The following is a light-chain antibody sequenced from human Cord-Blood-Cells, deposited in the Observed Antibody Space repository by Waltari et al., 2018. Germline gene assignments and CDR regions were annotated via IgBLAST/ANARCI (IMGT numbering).Light chain of an antibody. Sequence: EIVLTQSPATLSLSPGERATLSCRASQRVSSYLAWYQQKPGQAPRLLIYDASNRATGIPARFSGSGSGTDFTLTISSLESEDFAVYYCQQRSNWPLTFGPGTKVDIK. V-gene: IGKV3-11*01. CDR2: DAS. J-gene: IGKJ3*01. CDR3: QQRSNWPLT. CDR1: QRVSSY.